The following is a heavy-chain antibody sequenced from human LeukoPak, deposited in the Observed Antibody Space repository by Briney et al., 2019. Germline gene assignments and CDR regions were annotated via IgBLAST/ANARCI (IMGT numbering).Heavy chain of an antibody. CDR1: GFTFSSYG. CDR2: IRYDGSNK. V-gene: IGHV3-30*02. Sequence: GGSLRLSCAASGFTFSSYGMHWVRQAPGKGLEWVAFIRYDGSNKYYADSVKGRFTISRDNSKNTLYLQMNSLRAEDTAVYYCAKEDYDSSGPLDYWGQGTLVTVSS. CDR3: AKEDYDSSGPLDY. D-gene: IGHD3-22*01. J-gene: IGHJ4*02.